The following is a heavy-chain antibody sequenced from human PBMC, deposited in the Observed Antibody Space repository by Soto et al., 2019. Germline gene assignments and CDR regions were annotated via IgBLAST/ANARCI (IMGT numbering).Heavy chain of an antibody. D-gene: IGHD2-15*01. J-gene: IGHJ3*02. CDR3: ARGYCSGGSCIDAFDI. V-gene: IGHV3-23*01. Sequence: GGSLRLSCPAAGFTFSSGAMSCVCHAAAKGLEWFSAISGSGGSTYYPHSVKGRFTISRDNSKYTLYLQMNSLRAEDKAVYYCARGYCSGGSCIDAFDIWVQGTMVTVSS. CDR2: ISGSGGST. CDR1: GFTFSSGA.